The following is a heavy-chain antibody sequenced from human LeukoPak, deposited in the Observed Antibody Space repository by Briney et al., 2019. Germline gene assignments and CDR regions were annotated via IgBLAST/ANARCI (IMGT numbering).Heavy chain of an antibody. V-gene: IGHV3-7*05. J-gene: IGHJ4*02. Sequence: PGGSLRLSCAASGFTFRSYGMSWVRQAPGKGLEWVANIKQDGSEKYYVDSVKGRFTISRDNAKNSLYLQMNSLRGEDAAVCYCARDWALVFDYWGQGTLVTVSS. D-gene: IGHD2-8*02. CDR3: ARDWALVFDY. CDR2: IKQDGSEK. CDR1: GFTFRSYG.